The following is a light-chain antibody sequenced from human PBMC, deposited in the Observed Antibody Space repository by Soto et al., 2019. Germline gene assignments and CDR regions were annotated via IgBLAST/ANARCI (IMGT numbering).Light chain of an antibody. Sequence: EIVLTQSPGTLSLSPGERATLSCRASQSVSSSYLAWYQQKPGQAPRLLIYGASSRATGIPDRFSGSGSGTDFTLTISRLEPEDFAVYYCQQYSNWPPGTFGQGTKVDIK. V-gene: IGKV3-20*01. CDR2: GAS. CDR3: QQYSNWPPGT. CDR1: QSVSSSY. J-gene: IGKJ1*01.